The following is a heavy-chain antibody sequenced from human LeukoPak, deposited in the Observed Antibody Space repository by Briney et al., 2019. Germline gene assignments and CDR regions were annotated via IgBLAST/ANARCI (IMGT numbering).Heavy chain of an antibody. CDR3: ARGDHVRIYAESAFDI. CDR1: GYTFTSYF. D-gene: IGHD3-3*01. Sequence: ASVKVSCKSYGYTFTSYFMHWVQQAPGQGLEWMGIINPSGGSTNYAQKFQGRVTMTRDTSTSTVYMELSRLRSEDTAVYYCARGDHVRIYAESAFDIRGQGTKVTVSS. CDR2: INPSGGST. J-gene: IGHJ3*02. V-gene: IGHV1-46*01.